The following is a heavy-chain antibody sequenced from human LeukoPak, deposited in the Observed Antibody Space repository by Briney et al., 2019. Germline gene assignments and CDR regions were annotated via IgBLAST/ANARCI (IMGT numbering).Heavy chain of an antibody. J-gene: IGHJ4*02. D-gene: IGHD6-13*01. CDR2: IYYSGST. CDR1: GGSISSGDYY. CDR3: ARGGKYSSSWYYYFDY. V-gene: IGHV4-30-4*01. Sequence: SETLSLTCTVSGGSISSGDYYWRWIRQPPGKGLEWIGYIYYSGSTYYNPSLKSRFTISVDTSNNQFSLKLSSVTAADTDVYYCARGGKYSSSWYYYFDYWGQGTLVTVSS.